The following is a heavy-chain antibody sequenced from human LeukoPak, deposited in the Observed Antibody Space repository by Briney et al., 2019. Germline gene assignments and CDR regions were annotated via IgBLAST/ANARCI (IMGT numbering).Heavy chain of an antibody. CDR1: GDSISSYY. V-gene: IGHV4-59*12. CDR2: IYYSGST. J-gene: IGHJ6*03. Sequence: PSETLSLTCTVSGDSISSYYWSWIRQFPGKGLEWIGYIYYSGSTNYNPSLKSRVTISVDTSKNQFSLKLSSVTAADTAVYYCARTTEGGYTYDFFYYYYMDVWGKGTTVTISS. D-gene: IGHD5-18*01. CDR3: ARTTEGGYTYDFFYYYYMDV.